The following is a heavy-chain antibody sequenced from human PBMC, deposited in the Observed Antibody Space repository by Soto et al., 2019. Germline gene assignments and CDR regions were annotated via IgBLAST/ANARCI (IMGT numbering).Heavy chain of an antibody. V-gene: IGHV5-51*01. Sequence: PGESLKISCKASGYSFTNYWIGWVRQMPGKGLELMGIIYPDDSDTRYSPSFQGQVTISADKSISTTYLQWSSLKASDTAMYYCARHGKTMKKLIDYWGQGTLVTVSS. CDR3: ARHGKTMKKLIDY. D-gene: IGHD2-15*01. CDR2: IYPDDSDT. J-gene: IGHJ4*02. CDR1: GYSFTNYW.